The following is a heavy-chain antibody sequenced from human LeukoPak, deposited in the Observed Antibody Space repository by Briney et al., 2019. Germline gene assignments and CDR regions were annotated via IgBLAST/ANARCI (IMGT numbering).Heavy chain of an antibody. Sequence: GGSLRPSCAASGFTFSSYSMNWVRQAPGKGLEWVSSISSSSSYIYYADSVKGRFTISRDNAKNSLYLQMNSLRAEDTAVYYCASSARYYYYYMDVWGKGTTVTVSS. D-gene: IGHD6-6*01. J-gene: IGHJ6*03. CDR1: GFTFSSYS. CDR3: ASSARYYYYYMDV. CDR2: ISSSSSYI. V-gene: IGHV3-21*01.